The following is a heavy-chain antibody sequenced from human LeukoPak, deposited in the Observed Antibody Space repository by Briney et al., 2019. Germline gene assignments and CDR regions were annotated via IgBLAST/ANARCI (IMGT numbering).Heavy chain of an antibody. V-gene: IGHV1-8*01. J-gene: IGHJ6*02. CDR3: SSGSGSYKDYYYYGMDV. CDR1: GYTFTSYD. CDR2: INPNSDNT. D-gene: IGHD3-10*01. Sequence: AAVKVSCKSSGYTFTSYDINWVRQATGQGLEWMGCINPNSDNTGYAQKFQGRVTMTRNTSISTAYMELSSLRSEDTAVYYCSSGSGSYKDYYYYGMDVWGQGTTVTVSS.